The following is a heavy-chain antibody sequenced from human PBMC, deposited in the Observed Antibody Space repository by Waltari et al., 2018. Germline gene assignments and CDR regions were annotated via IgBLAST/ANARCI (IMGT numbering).Heavy chain of an antibody. Sequence: EVQLVESGGGLVQPGGSLRLSCAASGFTFSDFSMNWVRQAPGKGLEWVSYIYSTGSTIYYADSVKGRFTISRDNAQNSLYLQMSSLRADDTAVYYCARGYRKAFDIWGQGTMVTVSS. CDR3: ARGYRKAFDI. V-gene: IGHV3-48*04. CDR1: GFTFSDFS. CDR2: IYSTGSTI. J-gene: IGHJ3*02. D-gene: IGHD1-26*01.